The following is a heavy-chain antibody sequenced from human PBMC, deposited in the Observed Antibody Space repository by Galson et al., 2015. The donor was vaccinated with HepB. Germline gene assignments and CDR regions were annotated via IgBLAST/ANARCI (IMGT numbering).Heavy chain of an antibody. J-gene: IGHJ4*02. V-gene: IGHV3-23*01. CDR3: ARKNGGNYPYDY. D-gene: IGHD4/OR15-4a*01. CDR2: ISVGAGGIT. Sequence: SLRLSCAPSGFTFSAYAMSWVRQAPGKGLEWVSVISVGAGGITYYADSVKGRFTISRDNSKNTLYLQMNSLRAEDTAVYYCARKNGGNYPYDYWGQGTLVTVSS. CDR1: GFTFSAYA.